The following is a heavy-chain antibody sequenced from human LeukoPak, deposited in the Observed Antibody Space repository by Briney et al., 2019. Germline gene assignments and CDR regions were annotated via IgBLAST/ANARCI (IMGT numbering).Heavy chain of an antibody. V-gene: IGHV3-53*01. CDR2: IYSGGRT. D-gene: IGHD6-13*01. CDR1: GFVVSSNY. Sequence: HPGGSLRLSCAVSGFVVSSNYMNWVRQPPGKGLEWVSIIYSGGRTYYADSVKGRFIISRDNSKNTLYLQMNSLRVEDTGVYYCARDREGSSSWDYWGQGTLVTVSS. CDR3: ARDREGSSSWDY. J-gene: IGHJ4*02.